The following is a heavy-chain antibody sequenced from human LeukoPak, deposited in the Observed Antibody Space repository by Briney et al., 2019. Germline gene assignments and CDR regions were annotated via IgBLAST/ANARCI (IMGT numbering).Heavy chain of an antibody. Sequence: GGSLRLSCAASGFTFSTFAMIWVRQAPGKGLEWVSSISSSSSCIYYADSVKGRFTISRDNAKNSLYLQMNSLRAEDTAVYYCARDRAAAGHYYYYMDVWGKGTTVTISS. D-gene: IGHD6-13*01. CDR2: ISSSSSCI. CDR1: GFTFSTFA. V-gene: IGHV3-21*04. CDR3: ARDRAAAGHYYYYMDV. J-gene: IGHJ6*03.